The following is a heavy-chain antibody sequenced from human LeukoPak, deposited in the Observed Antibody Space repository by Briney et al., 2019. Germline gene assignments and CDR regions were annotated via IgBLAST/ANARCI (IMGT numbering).Heavy chain of an antibody. J-gene: IGHJ3*02. V-gene: IGHV1-2*02. CDR2: INPNSGGT. CDR3: ARVNTIFGVVPADAFDI. CDR1: GYTFTGYY. Sequence: ASVKVSCKASGYTFTGYYMHWVRQAPGQGLEWMGWINPNSGGTNYAQKLQGRVTMTRDTSISTAYMELSRLRSDDTAVYYCARVNTIFGVVPADAFDIWGQGTMVTVSS. D-gene: IGHD3-3*01.